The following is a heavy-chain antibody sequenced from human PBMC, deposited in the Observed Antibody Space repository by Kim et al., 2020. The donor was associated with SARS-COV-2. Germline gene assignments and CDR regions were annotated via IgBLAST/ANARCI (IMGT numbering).Heavy chain of an antibody. D-gene: IGHD3-10*01. CDR2: INHSGST. Sequence: SENLSLTCAVYGGSFSGYYWSWIRQPPGKGLEWIGEINHSGSTNYNPSLKSRVTISVDTSKNQFSLKLSSVTAADTAVYYCASHGPRYYYGSGSYRDYWGQGTLVTVSS. CDR3: ASHGPRYYYGSGSYRDY. CDR1: GGSFSGYY. J-gene: IGHJ4*02. V-gene: IGHV4-34*01.